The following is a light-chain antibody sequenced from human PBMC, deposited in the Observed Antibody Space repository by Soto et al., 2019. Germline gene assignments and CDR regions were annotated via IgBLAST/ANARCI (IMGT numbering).Light chain of an antibody. CDR2: GAS. CDR3: QQRKNWQVT. V-gene: IGKV3D-15*01. J-gene: IGKJ5*01. Sequence: EVVMTQSPATLSVSPGERATLSCRASQTVNSNLAWYQKKPGQAPRLLIYGASNRATGIPARFSGSGSGTDFTLTISSLEPEDFAVYYCQQRKNWQVTFGQGTRLEIK. CDR1: QTVNSN.